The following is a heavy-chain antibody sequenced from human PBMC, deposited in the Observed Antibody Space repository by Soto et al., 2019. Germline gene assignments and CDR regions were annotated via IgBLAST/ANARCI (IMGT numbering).Heavy chain of an antibody. CDR3: ARGRGGVQH. CDR2: LNDSGGT. CDR1: GGSFSGYY. J-gene: IGHJ1*01. D-gene: IGHD3-10*01. Sequence: SETLSLTCAVYGGSFSGYYCSWIRQPPGKGLEWIGELNDSGGTNYNASLKSRVSISVDTSKNQFSLKLSFVTAADTAVYYCARGRGGVQHWGQGTLVTVSS. V-gene: IGHV4-34*01.